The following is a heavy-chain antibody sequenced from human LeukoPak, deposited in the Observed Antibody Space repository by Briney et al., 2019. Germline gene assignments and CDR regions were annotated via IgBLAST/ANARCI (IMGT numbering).Heavy chain of an antibody. CDR3: ARRPRNDILTGTPFDY. Sequence: LETLSLTCTVSGGSISSYYWSWIRQPPGKGLEWIGYIYYSGSTDSNPSLKSRVTISVDTSKNQFSLKLRSVTAADTAVYYCARRPRNDILTGTPFDYWGQGILVTVSS. CDR2: IYYSGST. D-gene: IGHD3-9*01. CDR1: GGSISSYY. J-gene: IGHJ4*02. V-gene: IGHV4-59*01.